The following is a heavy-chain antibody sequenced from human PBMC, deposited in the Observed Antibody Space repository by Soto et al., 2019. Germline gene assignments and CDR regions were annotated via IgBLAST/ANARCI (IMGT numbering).Heavy chain of an antibody. Sequence: ASVKVSCKASGYTFTANYVHWVRQAPGQGFEWMGWIDPNSGGTNYAQSFHERVTMARDTSISTAYMELSGLRFDDTAVYYCARDWGYTARRYYFDYWGQGTLVTVSS. V-gene: IGHV1-2*02. CDR2: IDPNSGGT. J-gene: IGHJ4*02. D-gene: IGHD2-21*02. CDR1: GYTFTANY. CDR3: ARDWGYTARRYYFDY.